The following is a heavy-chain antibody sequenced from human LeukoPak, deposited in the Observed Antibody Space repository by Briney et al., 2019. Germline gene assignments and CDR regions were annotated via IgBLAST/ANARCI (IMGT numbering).Heavy chain of an antibody. CDR1: GGSFSGYY. V-gene: IGHV4-34*01. Sequence: PSETLSLTCAVYGGSFSGYYWNWIRQPPGKGLEWIGEINHSGSTNYNPSLKSRVTISVDTSKNQFSLKLSSVTAADTAVYYCARILGIAVAPIRVWGQGTLVTVSS. CDR2: INHSGST. CDR3: ARILGIAVAPIRV. D-gene: IGHD6-19*01. J-gene: IGHJ4*02.